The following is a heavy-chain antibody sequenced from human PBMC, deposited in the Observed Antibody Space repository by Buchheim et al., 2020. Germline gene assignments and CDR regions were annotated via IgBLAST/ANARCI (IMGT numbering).Heavy chain of an antibody. Sequence: QVQLQQWGAGLLKPSETLSLTCAVYGGSFSGYYWSWIRQPPGKGLEWIGEINHSGSTNSNPSLKSRVTISVDTSKNQFSLKLSSVTAADTAVYYCARFLRDDSSGYPLTGEYYFDYWGQGTL. CDR2: INHSGST. J-gene: IGHJ4*02. V-gene: IGHV4-34*01. CDR1: GGSFSGYY. D-gene: IGHD3-22*01. CDR3: ARFLRDDSSGYPLTGEYYFDY.